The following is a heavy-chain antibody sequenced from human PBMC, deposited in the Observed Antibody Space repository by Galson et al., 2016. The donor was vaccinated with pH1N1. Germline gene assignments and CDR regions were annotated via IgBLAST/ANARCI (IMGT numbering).Heavy chain of an antibody. D-gene: IGHD3-9*01. CDR2: ISFDGTNK. Sequence: SLRLSCAASGFSFSNYGMHWVRQAPGKGPEWVAVISFDGTNKNYADSVKGRVTISRDNSKNTLFLLLDSLRPEDTAVYYCAKDRPQMMLRYFDWLLGDAMDVWGQGTTVTVPS. J-gene: IGHJ6*02. CDR3: AKDRPQMMLRYFDWLLGDAMDV. CDR1: GFSFSNYG. V-gene: IGHV3-30*18.